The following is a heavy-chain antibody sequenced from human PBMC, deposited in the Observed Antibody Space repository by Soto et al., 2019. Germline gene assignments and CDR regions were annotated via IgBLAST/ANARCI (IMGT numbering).Heavy chain of an antibody. CDR1: GGTFSNYA. J-gene: IGHJ6*02. CDR2: IVPIFGTT. Sequence: QVQLVQSGAEVKKPGSSXKVSCKVSGGTFSNYAIDWVRLAPGHGLEWMGGIVPIFGTTYYTQKFQGRATIIADDSTTTAYLEMSSLRSEDTAIYYCAXXEAXXXXXXXHGLDVWGQGTAVTVSS. CDR3: AXXEAXXXXXXXHGLDV. V-gene: IGHV1-69*12.